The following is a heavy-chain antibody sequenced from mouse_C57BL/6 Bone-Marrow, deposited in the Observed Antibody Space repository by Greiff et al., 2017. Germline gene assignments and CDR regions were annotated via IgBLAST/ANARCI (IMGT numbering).Heavy chain of an antibody. Sequence: VQLQQSGPELVKPGASVKISCKASGYSFTDYNMNWVKQSNGKSLEWIGVINPNYGTTSYNQKFKGKATLTVDQSTSTAYQQRNSLTSEDSAVYYEARWGGKGAMDYWGQGTSVTVSS. V-gene: IGHV1-39*01. J-gene: IGHJ4*01. CDR3: ARWGGKGAMDY. CDR1: GYSFTDYN. CDR2: INPNYGTT. D-gene: IGHD2-1*01.